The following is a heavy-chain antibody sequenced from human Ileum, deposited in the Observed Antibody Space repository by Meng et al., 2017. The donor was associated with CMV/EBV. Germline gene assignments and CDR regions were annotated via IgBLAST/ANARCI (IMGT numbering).Heavy chain of an antibody. D-gene: IGHD2-2*01. CDR1: GVTFDDYG. CDR3: ATAGCSSTNGHYFGLDA. J-gene: IGHJ6*02. CDR2: ISWNSYTD. Sequence: GESLSLSCVGSGVTFDDYGMSWVRQAPGKGLEWVAGISWNSYTDAYADSVKGRFTISRDNANNSLYLQMNSLSAEDTALYYCATAGCSSTNGHYFGLDAWGQGTTVTVSS. V-gene: IGHV3-9*01.